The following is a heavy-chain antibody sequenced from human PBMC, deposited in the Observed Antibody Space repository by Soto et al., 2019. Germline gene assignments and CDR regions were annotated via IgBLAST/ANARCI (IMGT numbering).Heavy chain of an antibody. CDR3: ARPRIAAAGTLLDYYYYYGMDV. V-gene: IGHV1-46*01. Sequence: ASVKVSCKASGYTFTSYYMHWVRQAPGQGLEWMGIINPSGGSTSYAQKFQGRVTMTRDTSTSTVYVELSSLRSEDTAVYYCARPRIAAAGTLLDYYYYYGMDVWGQGTTVTVSS. CDR1: GYTFTSYY. D-gene: IGHD6-13*01. CDR2: INPSGGST. J-gene: IGHJ6*02.